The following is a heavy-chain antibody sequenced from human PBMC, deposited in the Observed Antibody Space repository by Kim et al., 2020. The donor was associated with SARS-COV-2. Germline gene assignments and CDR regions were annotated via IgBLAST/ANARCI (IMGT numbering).Heavy chain of an antibody. J-gene: IGHJ2*01. CDR3: ARDRPQMYYDILTGYHNWYFDL. CDR2: IIPIFGTA. V-gene: IGHV1-69*13. CDR1: GGTFSSYA. Sequence: SVKVSCKASGGTFSSYAISWVRQAPGQGLEWMGGIIPIFGTANYAQKFQGRVTITADESTSTAYMELSSLRSEDTAVYYCARDRPQMYYDILTGYHNWYFDLWGRGTLVTVSS. D-gene: IGHD3-9*01.